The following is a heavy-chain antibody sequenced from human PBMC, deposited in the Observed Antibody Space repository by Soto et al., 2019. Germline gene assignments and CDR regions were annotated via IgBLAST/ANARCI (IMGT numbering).Heavy chain of an antibody. CDR1: PGSFSSNNW. D-gene: IGHD1-1*01. J-gene: IGHJ5*01. Sequence: QVQLQESGPGLVKPSETLSLTCGVSPGSFSSNNWWTWVRQPPGQGLEWIGEIYRTGSTNYNTSHKSRLTISLDKSENLFSLRLTSLTAADTAMYFCTSRDPGTGIDSWGQGTLVTVSS. V-gene: IGHV4-4*02. CDR3: TSRDPGTGIDS. CDR2: IYRTGST.